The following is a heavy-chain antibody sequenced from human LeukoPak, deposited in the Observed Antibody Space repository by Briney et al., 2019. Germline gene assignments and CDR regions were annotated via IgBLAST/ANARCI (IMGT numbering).Heavy chain of an antibody. CDR3: ARDAGSGSYFGNFDY. Sequence: GGSLRLSCAASGFTFSSYGMSWVRQAPGKGLEWVSAISGSGGSTYYADSVKGRFTISRDNSKNTLYLQMNSLRAEDTAVYYCARDAGSGSYFGNFDYWGQGTLVTVSS. J-gene: IGHJ4*02. V-gene: IGHV3-23*01. CDR2: ISGSGGST. CDR1: GFTFSSYG. D-gene: IGHD1-26*01.